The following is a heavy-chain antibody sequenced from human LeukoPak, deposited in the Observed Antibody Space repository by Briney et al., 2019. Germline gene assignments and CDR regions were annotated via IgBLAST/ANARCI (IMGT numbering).Heavy chain of an antibody. CDR1: GFTFSSYS. Sequence: PGRSLRLSCAASGFTFSSYSMNWVRQAPGKGLEWVSSISSSSSYIYYADSVKGRFTISRDNAKNSLYLQMNSLRAEDTAVYYCARADLYCSSSGCARRAFDIWGQGTMVTVSS. J-gene: IGHJ3*02. CDR3: ARADLYCSSSGCARRAFDI. CDR2: ISSSSSYI. V-gene: IGHV3-21*01. D-gene: IGHD3-22*01.